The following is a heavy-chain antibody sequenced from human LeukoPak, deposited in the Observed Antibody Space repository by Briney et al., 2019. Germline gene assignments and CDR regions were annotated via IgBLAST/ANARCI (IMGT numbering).Heavy chain of an antibody. V-gene: IGHV3-11*01. CDR1: GFTFSDYY. D-gene: IGHD2-15*01. J-gene: IGHJ4*02. CDR3: ARDWDIVVVVAGGAGFDY. Sequence: GGSLRLSCAASGFTFSDYYMSWIRQAPGKGLEWVSYISSSGSTIYYADSVKGRFTISRDNAKNSLYLQMNSLRAEDTAVYCCARDWDIVVVVAGGAGFDYWGQGTLVTVSS. CDR2: ISSSGSTI.